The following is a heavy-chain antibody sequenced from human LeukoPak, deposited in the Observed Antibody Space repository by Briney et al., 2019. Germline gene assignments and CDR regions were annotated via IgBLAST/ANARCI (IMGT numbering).Heavy chain of an antibody. D-gene: IGHD3-22*01. Sequence: GGSLRLSCAASGFTFDDYAMHWVRQAPGKVLGWGSGISWNSGSIGYADSVKGRFTISRDNAKNSLYLQMNSLRAEDTALYYCAKDSSGYYYHDAFDIWGQGTMVTVSS. J-gene: IGHJ3*02. V-gene: IGHV3-9*01. CDR1: GFTFDDYA. CDR2: ISWNSGSI. CDR3: AKDSSGYYYHDAFDI.